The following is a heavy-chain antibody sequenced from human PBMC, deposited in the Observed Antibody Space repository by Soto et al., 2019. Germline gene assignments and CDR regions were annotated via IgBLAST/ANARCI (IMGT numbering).Heavy chain of an antibody. V-gene: IGHV3-48*01. CDR3: EASGYQGSVFIDY. CDR2: ISSRSSTI. Sequence: EVQLVESGGGLIQPGGSLRLSCAASGFTFSIYSMNWVRQAPGKGLEWVSYISSRSSTIYYADSVKGRFTISRDNAKNSLYLQMNSLRAEDTAVYYCEASGYQGSVFIDYWGPGTLVTVSS. CDR1: GFTFSIYS. J-gene: IGHJ4*02. D-gene: IGHD5-12*01.